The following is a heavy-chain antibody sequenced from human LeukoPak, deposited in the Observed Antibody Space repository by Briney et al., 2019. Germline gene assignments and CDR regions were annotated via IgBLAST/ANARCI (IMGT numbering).Heavy chain of an antibody. V-gene: IGHV4-4*09. Sequence: SETLSLTCAVYGGSFSGYYWSWIRQPPGKGLEWIGYIYTRGSTNYNPSLKSRVTISVDTSKNQFSLKLSSVTAADTAVYYCARHFRYYYYYMDVWGKGTTVTVSS. CDR3: ARHFRYYYYYMDV. J-gene: IGHJ6*03. D-gene: IGHD3-3*02. CDR2: IYTRGST. CDR1: GGSFSGYY.